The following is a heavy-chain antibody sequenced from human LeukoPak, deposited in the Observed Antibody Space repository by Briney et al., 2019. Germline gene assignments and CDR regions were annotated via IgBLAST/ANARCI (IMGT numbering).Heavy chain of an antibody. J-gene: IGHJ5*02. CDR1: GYSFTSYW. Sequence: GESLKISCKGSGYSFTSYWIGWVRQMPGKGLEWMGIIYPGDSDTRYSPSFQGQVTISADKSISTAYLQWSSLKASDTAMYYCARLYGSRSYYRGAGWFDPWGQGTLVTVSS. CDR3: ARLYGSRSYYRGAGWFDP. CDR2: IYPGDSDT. V-gene: IGHV5-51*01. D-gene: IGHD3-10*01.